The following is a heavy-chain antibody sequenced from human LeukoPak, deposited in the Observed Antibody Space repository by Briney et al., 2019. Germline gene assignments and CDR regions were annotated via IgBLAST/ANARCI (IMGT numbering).Heavy chain of an antibody. V-gene: IGHV3-30*18. CDR1: GFTFSSYG. D-gene: IGHD4-17*01. J-gene: IGHJ6*02. CDR3: AKSTVTDYYYYGMDV. Sequence: PGRSLRLSCAASGFTFSSYGMHWVRQAPGKGLEWVAVISYDGSNKYHADSVKGRFTISRDNSKNTLYLQMNSLRAEDTAVYYCAKSTVTDYYYYGMDVWGQGTTVTVSS. CDR2: ISYDGSNK.